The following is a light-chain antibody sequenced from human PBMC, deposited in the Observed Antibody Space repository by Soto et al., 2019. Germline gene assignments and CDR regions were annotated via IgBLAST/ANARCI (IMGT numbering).Light chain of an antibody. V-gene: IGKV3-15*01. CDR1: QSVSRN. J-gene: IGKJ4*01. CDR2: GAS. Sequence: EIVMTQSPATLSVSPGERATLSCRASQSVSRNLACYQQKPGQAPRLLIFGASTRATGISARFSGSGSGTEFTLTISSLQSEDFAVYYCQQYDNLPVTFGGGTKVDI. CDR3: QQYDNLPVT.